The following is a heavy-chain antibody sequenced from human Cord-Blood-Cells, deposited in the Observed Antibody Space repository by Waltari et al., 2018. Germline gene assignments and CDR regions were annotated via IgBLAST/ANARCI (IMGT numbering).Heavy chain of an antibody. CDR2: IKQDGSEK. V-gene: IGHV3-7*01. J-gene: IGHJ6*03. CDR1: GFTFSSYW. CDR3: ARHSSGYYYYYYYMDV. D-gene: IGHD3-22*01. Sequence: EVQLVESGGGLVQPGGSLRLSCAASGFTFSSYWMSWVRQAPGKGLEWVANIKQDGSEKYYVDSVKGRFTISRDNAKNSLYLQMNSLRAEDTAVYYYARHSSGYYYYYYYMDVWGKGTTVTVSS.